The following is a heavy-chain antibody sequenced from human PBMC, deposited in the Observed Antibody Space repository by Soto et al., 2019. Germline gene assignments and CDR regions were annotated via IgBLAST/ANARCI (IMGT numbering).Heavy chain of an antibody. V-gene: IGHV3-30-3*01. Sequence: VGSLRLSCAASGFTFSSYAMHWVRQAPGKGLEWVAVISYDGSNKYYADSVKGRFTISRDNSKNTLYLQMNSLRAEDTAVYYCARSKQWLVPLLGAFDIWGQGTMVTVSS. CDR1: GFTFSSYA. CDR3: ARSKQWLVPLLGAFDI. CDR2: ISYDGSNK. J-gene: IGHJ3*02. D-gene: IGHD6-19*01.